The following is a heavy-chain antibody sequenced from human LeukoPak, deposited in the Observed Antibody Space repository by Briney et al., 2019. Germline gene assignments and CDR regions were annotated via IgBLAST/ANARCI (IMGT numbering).Heavy chain of an antibody. Sequence: ASVKVSCKSSGFTFTDYYIHWVRQAPGQGLEWMGYIGPHSSATSSPQEFQGRVTMARDTSMSTAYMELTRLTSDDTAVYYCAREGNGLLSKDFDYLGQGTLVTVSS. V-gene: IGHV1-2*02. CDR1: GFTFTDYY. CDR2: IGPHSSAT. J-gene: IGHJ4*02. CDR3: AREGNGLLSKDFDY. D-gene: IGHD2/OR15-2a*01.